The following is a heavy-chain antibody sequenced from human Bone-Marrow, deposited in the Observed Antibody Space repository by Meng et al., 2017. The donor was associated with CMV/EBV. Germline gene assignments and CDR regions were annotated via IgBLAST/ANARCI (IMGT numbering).Heavy chain of an antibody. D-gene: IGHD2-8*01. V-gene: IGHV1-69*05. CDR1: GGTFSSYA. Sequence: SVKVSCKASGGTFSSYAISWVRQAPGQGLEWMGGIIPIFGTANYAQKFQGRVTITTDESTSTAYMELSSLRSEDTAVYYCARVSVLMVYARLDYWGQGNLVTVSS. CDR2: IIPIFGTA. CDR3: ARVSVLMVYARLDY. J-gene: IGHJ4*02.